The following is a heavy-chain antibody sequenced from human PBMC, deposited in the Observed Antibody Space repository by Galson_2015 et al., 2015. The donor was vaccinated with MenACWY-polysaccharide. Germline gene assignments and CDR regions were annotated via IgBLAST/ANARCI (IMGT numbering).Heavy chain of an antibody. CDR2: IKSDGSTT. Sequence: SLRLSCAASGFTFSNYWMHWVRHAPGEGLVWVSRIKSDGSTTDNADSVKGRFTISRDNAKNTLYLEMNSLRAEDTAVYYCVNPISGGKLGYWGQGTLVTVSS. D-gene: IGHD4-23*01. V-gene: IGHV3-74*01. J-gene: IGHJ4*02. CDR1: GFTFSNYW. CDR3: VNPISGGKLGY.